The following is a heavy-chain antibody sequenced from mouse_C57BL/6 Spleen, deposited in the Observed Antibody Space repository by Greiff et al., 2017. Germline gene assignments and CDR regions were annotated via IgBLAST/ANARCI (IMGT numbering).Heavy chain of an antibody. J-gene: IGHJ2*01. D-gene: IGHD1-1*01. V-gene: IGHV1-76*01. CDR1: GYTFTDYY. CDR3: AREERIYYGSSFDY. CDR2: IYPGSGNT. Sequence: VQLQQSGAELVRPGASVKLSCKASGYTFTDYYINWVKQRPGQGLEWIARIYPGSGNTYYNEKFKGKATLTAEKSSSTAYMQLSSLTSEDSAVYFCAREERIYYGSSFDYWGQGTTLTVSS.